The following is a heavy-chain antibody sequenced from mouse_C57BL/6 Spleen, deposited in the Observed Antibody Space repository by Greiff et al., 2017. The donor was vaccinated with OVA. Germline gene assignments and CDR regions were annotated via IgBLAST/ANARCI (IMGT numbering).Heavy chain of an antibody. CDR2: IYPGDGDT. CDR3: AKGSPGGYYFDY. D-gene: IGHD4-1*01. V-gene: IGHV1-82*01. Sequence: QVQLQQSGPELVKPGASVKISCKASGYAFSSSWMNRVKQRPGKGLEWIGRIYPGDGDTNYNGKFKGKATLTADKSSSTAYMQLSSLTSEDSAVYFCAKGSPGGYYFDYWGKGTTLTVSS. J-gene: IGHJ2*01. CDR1: GYAFSSSW.